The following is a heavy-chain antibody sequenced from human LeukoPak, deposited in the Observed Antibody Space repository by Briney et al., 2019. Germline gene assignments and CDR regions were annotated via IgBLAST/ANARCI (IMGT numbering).Heavy chain of an antibody. J-gene: IGHJ3*02. D-gene: IGHD2-15*01. CDR2: ISYDGSNK. CDR3: VPGGYCKSFTCFYDAFDI. Sequence: GGSLRLSCAASGFTFSSYGMHWVRQAPGKGLEWVAVISYDGSNKYYADSVKGRFTISRDNAKNTVYLQMNSLRVEDTAVYYCVPGGYCKSFTCFYDAFDIWGQGTMVTVSS. CDR1: GFTFSSYG. V-gene: IGHV3-30*03.